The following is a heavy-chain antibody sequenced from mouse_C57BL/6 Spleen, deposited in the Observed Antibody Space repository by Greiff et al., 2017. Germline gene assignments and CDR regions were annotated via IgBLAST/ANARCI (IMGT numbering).Heavy chain of an antibody. V-gene: IGHV1-69*01. CDR3: AIGLVTTRDFAY. J-gene: IGHJ3*01. D-gene: IGHD2-12*01. CDR1: GYTFTSYW. CDR2: IDPSDSYT. Sequence: QVQLQQSGAELVMPGASVKLSCKASGYTFTSYWMHWVKQRPGQGLEWIGEIDPSDSYTNYNQKFKGKSTLTVDKSSSTAYMQLSSLTSEDSAVYYCAIGLVTTRDFAYWGQGTLVTVSA.